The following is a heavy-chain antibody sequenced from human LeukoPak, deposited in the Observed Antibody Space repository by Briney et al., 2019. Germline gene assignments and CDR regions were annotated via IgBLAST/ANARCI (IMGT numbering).Heavy chain of an antibody. CDR1: VSTLSTYW. CDR2: LMQDGSDK. CDR3: ARETRGAVGSY. J-gene: IGHJ4*02. Sequence: GGSLRLSCAASVSTLSTYWMSWVPQPPGKGLEWVDSLMQDGSDKYYVDSVKGRFTISRDNAENSLYLQMNSLRAEDTAVYYCARETRGAVGSYWGQGTLVTVSS. D-gene: IGHD6-19*01. V-gene: IGHV3-7*05.